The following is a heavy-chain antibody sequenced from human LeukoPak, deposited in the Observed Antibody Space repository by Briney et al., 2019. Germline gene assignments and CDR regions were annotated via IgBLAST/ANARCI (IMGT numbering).Heavy chain of an antibody. CDR1: GGSISSYY. D-gene: IGHD6-25*01. CDR3: ARLGGPAATLDY. V-gene: IGHV4-59*01. CDR2: IYYSGST. J-gene: IGHJ4*02. Sequence: SETLSLTCTVSGGSISSYYWSWIRQPPGKGLEWNGYIYYSGSTNYNPSLKSRVTISVDTSKNQFSLKLSSVTAADTAVYYCARLGGPAATLDYWGQGTLVTVSS.